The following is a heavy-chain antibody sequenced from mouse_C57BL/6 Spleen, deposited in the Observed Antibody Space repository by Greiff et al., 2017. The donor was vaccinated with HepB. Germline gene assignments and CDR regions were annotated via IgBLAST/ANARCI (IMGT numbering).Heavy chain of an antibody. CDR2: ISSGSSTI. Sequence: EVMLVESGGGLVKPGGSLKLSCAASGFTFSDYGMHWVRQAPEKGLEWVAYISSGSSTIYYADTVKGRVTISRDNAKNTLFLQMTSLRSEDTAMYYCARHNYGSSAWFAYWGQGTLVTVSA. CDR1: GFTFSDYG. CDR3: ARHNYGSSAWFAY. J-gene: IGHJ3*01. V-gene: IGHV5-17*01. D-gene: IGHD1-1*01.